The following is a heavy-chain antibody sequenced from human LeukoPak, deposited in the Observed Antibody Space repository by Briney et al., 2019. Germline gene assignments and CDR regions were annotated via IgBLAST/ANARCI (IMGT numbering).Heavy chain of an antibody. CDR1: GYTFTSSD. V-gene: IGHV1-8*01. D-gene: IGHD6-13*01. J-gene: IGHJ4*02. Sequence: ASVKVSCKASGYTFTSSDINWVRQAAGQGLAWMGWINPNSGRTGYAQQFQGRVTMTANTSISTAYMELSSLRFDDTAVYYCARGRSGLAAAGTYDYWGQGTLITVSS. CDR2: INPNSGRT. CDR3: ARGRSGLAAAGTYDY.